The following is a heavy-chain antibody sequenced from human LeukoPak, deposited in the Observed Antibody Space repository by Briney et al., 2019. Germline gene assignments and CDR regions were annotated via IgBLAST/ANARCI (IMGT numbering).Heavy chain of an antibody. D-gene: IGHD5-12*01. Sequence: TLXLTCAVYGGSFSGYYWSWIRQPPGKGLEWIGGINHSGSTNYNPSLKSRVTISVDTSKNQFSLKLSSVTAADTAVYYCARGCSGYSGYATIIDFDYWGQGTLVTVSS. CDR1: GGSFSGYY. CDR3: ARGCSGYSGYATIIDFDY. V-gene: IGHV4-34*01. CDR2: INHSGST. J-gene: IGHJ4*02.